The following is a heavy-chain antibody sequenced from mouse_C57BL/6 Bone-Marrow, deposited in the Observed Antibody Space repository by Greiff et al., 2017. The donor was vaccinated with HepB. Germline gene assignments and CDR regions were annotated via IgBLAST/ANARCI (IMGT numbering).Heavy chain of an antibody. CDR3: AGFDY. Sequence: VQLQQPGAELVMPGASVKLSCKASGYTFTSYWMHWVKQRPGQGLEWIGEIDPSDSYTNYNQKFKGKSTLTVAKSSSTAYMQLSSLTSDDSAVYCCAGFDYWGQGTTLTVSS. J-gene: IGHJ2*01. CDR2: IDPSDSYT. V-gene: IGHV1-69*01. CDR1: GYTFTSYW.